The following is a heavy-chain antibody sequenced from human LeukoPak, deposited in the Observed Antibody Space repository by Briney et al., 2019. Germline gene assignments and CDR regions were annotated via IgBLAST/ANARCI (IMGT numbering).Heavy chain of an antibody. Sequence: ASVKVSCKASGYTFTGYGISWVRQAPGQGLEWMGWISAYNGNTNYAQKLQGRVTMTTDTSTSTAYMELRSLRSDDTAVYYCARDSGYYDSSGYLWYFDLWGRGTLVTVSS. V-gene: IGHV1-18*01. J-gene: IGHJ2*01. CDR1: GYTFTGYG. CDR2: ISAYNGNT. D-gene: IGHD3-22*01. CDR3: ARDSGYYDSSGYLWYFDL.